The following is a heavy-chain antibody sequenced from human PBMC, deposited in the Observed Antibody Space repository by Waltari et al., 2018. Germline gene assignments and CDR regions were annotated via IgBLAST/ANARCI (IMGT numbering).Heavy chain of an antibody. D-gene: IGHD2-15*01. CDR1: GFTFSSYS. J-gene: IGHJ5*02. Sequence: EVQLVESGGGLVQPGGSLRLSCAASGFTFSSYSMNWVRQAPGKGLEWVSYISSSSSTIYYADSVKGRFTISRDNAKNSLYLQMNSLRAEDTAVYYCAREGSVAWNWFDPWGQGTLVTVSS. CDR2: ISSSSSTI. V-gene: IGHV3-48*04. CDR3: AREGSVAWNWFDP.